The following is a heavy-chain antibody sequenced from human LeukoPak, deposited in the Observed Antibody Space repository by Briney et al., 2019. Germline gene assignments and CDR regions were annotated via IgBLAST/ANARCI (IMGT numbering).Heavy chain of an antibody. CDR1: GFTFSSYA. CDR2: ISGSGGTT. J-gene: IGHJ4*02. CDR3: AKNRVVVIPTAFDY. D-gene: IGHD3-22*01. Sequence: GGSLRLSCAASGFTFSSYAMSWVRQAPGKGLEWVSGISGSGGTTYYADSVKGRFTISRDNSKNTLYPQMNSLRAEDTAVYYCAKNRVVVIPTAFDYWGQGTLVTVSS. V-gene: IGHV3-23*01.